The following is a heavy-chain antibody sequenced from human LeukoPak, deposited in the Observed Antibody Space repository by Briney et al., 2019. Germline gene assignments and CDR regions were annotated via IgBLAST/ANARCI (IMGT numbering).Heavy chain of an antibody. CDR1: GYSFTSYW. CDR2: IYPGDSDT. J-gene: IGHJ3*02. V-gene: IGHV5-51*01. Sequence: GESLKISCKGSGYSFTSYWIGWVRQMPGKGLEWMGIIYPGDSDTRYSPSFQGQVTISADKSISTAYLQWSSLKASDTAMYYCARDCGYYYDGSGRNDAFDIWGQGTMVTVSS. CDR3: ARDCGYYYDGSGRNDAFDI. D-gene: IGHD3-22*01.